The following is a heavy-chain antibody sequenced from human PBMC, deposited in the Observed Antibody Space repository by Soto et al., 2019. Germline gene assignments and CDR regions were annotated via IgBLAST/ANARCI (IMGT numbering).Heavy chain of an antibody. CDR2: MSHSGGT. J-gene: IGHJ3*02. Sequence: QVQLQQWGAGLLKPSETLSLTCAVFGGSVNSGNYYWSWIRQPPGKGLEWIGEMSHSGGTHFNPSLMSGVTISVATSKNQFSLKMSSVTTADTALYYCARVERGTATTVVDDFDIWGPGTMVNVSS. CDR3: ARVERGTATTVVDDFDI. D-gene: IGHD1-1*01. V-gene: IGHV4-34*01. CDR1: GGSVNSGNYY.